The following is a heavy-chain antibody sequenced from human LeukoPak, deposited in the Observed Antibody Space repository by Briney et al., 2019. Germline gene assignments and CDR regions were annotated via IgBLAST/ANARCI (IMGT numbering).Heavy chain of an antibody. Sequence: SETLSLTCTVSGGSINSGSYYWSWIRQPAGKGLEWIGRIYTSGSTSYNPSLKSRVTISIDTSKNQFSLKLSSVTAGDTAVYYCASLNYYESSSYYYVFDYWGQGTLVTVSS. CDR3: ASLNYYESSSYYYVFDY. V-gene: IGHV4-61*02. CDR2: IYTSGST. CDR1: GGSINSGSYY. D-gene: IGHD3-22*01. J-gene: IGHJ4*02.